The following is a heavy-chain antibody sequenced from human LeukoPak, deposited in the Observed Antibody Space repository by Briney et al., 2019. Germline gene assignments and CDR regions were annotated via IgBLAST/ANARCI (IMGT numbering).Heavy chain of an antibody. CDR1: GGSISSSNW. CDR2: IYHSGST. V-gene: IGHV4-4*02. J-gene: IGHJ5*02. D-gene: IGHD6-13*01. CDR3: ARERGNTAADGPWFDP. Sequence: SETLSLTCAVSGGSISSSNWWSWVRQPPGKGLEWIGEIYHSGSTNYNPSLKSRVTISVDKSKNQFSQKLSSVTAADTAVYYCARERGNTAADGPWFDPWGQGTLVTVSS.